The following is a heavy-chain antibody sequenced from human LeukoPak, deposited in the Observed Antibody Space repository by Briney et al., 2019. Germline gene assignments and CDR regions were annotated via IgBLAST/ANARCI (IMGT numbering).Heavy chain of an antibody. Sequence: GGSLRLSCAASGFTFNTYAMSWVRQAPGRGLEWVSGISSSGGDTPYADSVKGRFTISRDNSKNTLYQQMSSLRAEDTAMYYCARKNPGLNPFDFWGQGTLVTVSS. J-gene: IGHJ4*02. CDR3: ARKNPGLNPFDF. CDR1: GFTFNTYA. V-gene: IGHV3-23*01. CDR2: ISSSGGDT. D-gene: IGHD1-14*01.